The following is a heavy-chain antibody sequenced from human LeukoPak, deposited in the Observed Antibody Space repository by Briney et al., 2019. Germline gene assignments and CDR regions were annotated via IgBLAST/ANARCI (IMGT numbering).Heavy chain of an antibody. V-gene: IGHV3-7*03. Sequence: PGGSLRLSCTASGFIFSGSWMAWIRQAPGKGLEWVAIIKKDGSEKYYVDSMKGRFTISRDNAKNSLFLQMNSLRAEDTAIYYCTRPESSSSLTCDHWGQGTLVTVSS. CDR1: GFIFSGSW. CDR3: TRPESSSSLTCDH. CDR2: IKKDGSEK. D-gene: IGHD2-2*01. J-gene: IGHJ4*02.